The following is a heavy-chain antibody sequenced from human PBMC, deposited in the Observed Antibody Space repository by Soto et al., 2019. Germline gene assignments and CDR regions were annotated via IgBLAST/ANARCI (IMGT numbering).Heavy chain of an antibody. CDR1: GFTFSNYA. V-gene: IGHV3-23*01. D-gene: IGHD4-17*01. Sequence: QLLESGGGLVPPGGSLRLSCAASGFTFSNYAMSWVRQAPGKGLEWVAGISGSDGRTFHADPVKGRFTISRDNSRNTLYLQRSRLRAQDTAVYYCARDQDDYGDSVLGDSYYYHSYGLDVWGQGTTVTVSS. CDR2: ISGSDGRT. CDR3: ARDQDDYGDSVLGDSYYYHSYGLDV. J-gene: IGHJ6*02.